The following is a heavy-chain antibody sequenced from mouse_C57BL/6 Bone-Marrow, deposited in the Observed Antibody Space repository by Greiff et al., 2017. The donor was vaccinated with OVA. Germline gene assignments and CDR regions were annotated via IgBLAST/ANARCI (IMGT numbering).Heavy chain of an antibody. D-gene: IGHD1-1*01. CDR1: GFTFNTYA. CDR3: GRDVTTVVDAWFAY. Sequence: EVQRVESGGGLVQPKGSLKLSCAASGFTFNTYAMHWVRQAPGKGLAWVARIRSKSSNYATYYADSVKERFTISRDDSQSMLYLQMNNLKTEDTAMYYCGRDVTTVVDAWFAYWGQGTLVTVSA. V-gene: IGHV10-3*01. CDR2: IRSKSSNYAT. J-gene: IGHJ3*01.